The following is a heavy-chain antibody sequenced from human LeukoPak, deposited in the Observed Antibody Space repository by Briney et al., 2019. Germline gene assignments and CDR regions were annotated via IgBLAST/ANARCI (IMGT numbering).Heavy chain of an antibody. J-gene: IGHJ4*02. CDR2: IYHSGST. V-gene: IGHV4-4*02. Sequence: GTLSLTCAVSGGSISSSNWWSWVRQPPGKGLEWIGEIYHSGSTNYNPSLKSRVTISVDTSKNQFSLTLSSVTAADTAVYYCARHFNGPDYFDYWGQGTLVTVSS. CDR1: GGSISSSNW. D-gene: IGHD2-8*01. CDR3: ARHFNGPDYFDY.